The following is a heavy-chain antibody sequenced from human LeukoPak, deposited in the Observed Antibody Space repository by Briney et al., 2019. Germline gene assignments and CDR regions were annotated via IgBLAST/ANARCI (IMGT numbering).Heavy chain of an antibody. J-gene: IGHJ4*02. Sequence: GGSLRLSCAASGFTFSSYAMTWVRQAPGKGLEWVSSFSFNGESTYYADSVKGRFTISRDNSKNTLYLQMNSLRAEDTAVYYCAKDDKEQLAYAHFDYWGQGTLVTVSS. CDR2: FSFNGEST. D-gene: IGHD6-13*01. CDR1: GFTFSSYA. CDR3: AKDDKEQLAYAHFDY. V-gene: IGHV3-23*01.